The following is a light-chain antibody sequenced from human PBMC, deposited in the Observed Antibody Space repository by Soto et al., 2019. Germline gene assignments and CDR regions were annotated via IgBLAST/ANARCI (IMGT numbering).Light chain of an antibody. CDR2: QVS. Sequence: DVVMNQSPLSLSVTLGQPASISCRSSQGLVYSDGNTFLNWFHQRPGQSPRRLIYQVSNRDSGVPDRFSGSGSGTDYTLTISGVEAEDVGIYYCVQGTHWPWTFGQGTKVEIK. V-gene: IGKV2-30*01. CDR1: QGLVYSDGNTF. J-gene: IGKJ1*01. CDR3: VQGTHWPWT.